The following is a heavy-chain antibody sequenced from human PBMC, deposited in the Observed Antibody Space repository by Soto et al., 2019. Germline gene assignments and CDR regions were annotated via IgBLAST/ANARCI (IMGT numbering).Heavy chain of an antibody. J-gene: IGHJ4*02. V-gene: IGHV3-30*18. CDR2: VTHDGSLY. D-gene: IGHD2-8*02. CDR3: VKDRSDTWSFDY. Sequence: QVQLVESGGGVVQPGRSLRLSCVASGFTFSSCAMHWVRQVPGKGLEWLAVVTHDGSLYPYADSVKGRFSISRDNSRKTHYLQMNRLSPEDTAVYYCVKDRSDTWSFDYWGQGTLVTVSS. CDR1: GFTFSSCA.